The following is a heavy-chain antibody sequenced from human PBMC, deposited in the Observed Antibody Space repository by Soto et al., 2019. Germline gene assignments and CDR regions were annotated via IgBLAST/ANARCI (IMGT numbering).Heavy chain of an antibody. Sequence: QVQLQQWGAGLLKPSETLSLTCAVYGGSFSGYYWSWIRQPPGKGLEWIGEINHSGSTNYNPSLKSRVTISVDKSKHQFSLKLSSVTAADTAVYYCARGGYGDYNWFDPWGQGTLVTVSS. V-gene: IGHV4-34*01. CDR3: ARGGYGDYNWFDP. CDR1: GGSFSGYY. CDR2: INHSGST. D-gene: IGHD4-17*01. J-gene: IGHJ5*02.